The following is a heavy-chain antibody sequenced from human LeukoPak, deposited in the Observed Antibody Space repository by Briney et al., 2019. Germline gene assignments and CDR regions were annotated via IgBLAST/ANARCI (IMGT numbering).Heavy chain of an antibody. CDR3: ARLSTVTTSFDY. V-gene: IGHV4-38-2*02. D-gene: IGHD4-17*01. CDR2: IYHSGST. J-gene: IGHJ4*02. Sequence: SETLSLTCTVSGYSISGGYYWGWIRQPPGKGLEWIGSIYHSGSTYYNPSLKSRVTMSVDTSKNQFSLKLSSVTAADTAVYYCARLSTVTTSFDYWGQGTLVTVSS. CDR1: GYSISGGYY.